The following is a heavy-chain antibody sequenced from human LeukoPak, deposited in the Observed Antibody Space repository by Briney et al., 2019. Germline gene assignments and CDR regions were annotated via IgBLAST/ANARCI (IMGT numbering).Heavy chain of an antibody. CDR2: ISYDGSNK. D-gene: IGHD1-7*01. J-gene: IGHJ4*02. CDR1: GFTFSSYG. CDR3: ANWNYYFDY. V-gene: IGHV3-30*18. Sequence: PGGSLRFSCAASGFTFSSYGMHWVRQGPGKGLEWGAVISYDGSNKYYADSVKGRFTISRDNSKNTLYLQMNSLRAEDTAVYYCANWNYYFDYWGQGTLVTVSS.